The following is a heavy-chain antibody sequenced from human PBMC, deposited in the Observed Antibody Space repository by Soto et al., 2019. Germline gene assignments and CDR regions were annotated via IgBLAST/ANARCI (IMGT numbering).Heavy chain of an antibody. J-gene: IGHJ3*02. CDR1: GGSISSGGYY. V-gene: IGHV4-31*03. D-gene: IGHD4-17*01. CDR2: IYYSGST. Sequence: SETLSLTCTVSGGSISSGGYYWSWIRQHPGKGLEWIGYIYYSGSTYYNPSLKSRVTISVDTSKNQFSLKLSSVTAADTAVYYCARDSKIGTTHAFDIWGQGTMVTVSS. CDR3: ARDSKIGTTHAFDI.